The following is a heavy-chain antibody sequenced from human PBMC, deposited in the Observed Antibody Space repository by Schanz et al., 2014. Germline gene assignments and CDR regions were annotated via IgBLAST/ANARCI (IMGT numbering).Heavy chain of an antibody. CDR3: ARGLIAAAGGAFDY. CDR1: GFMFSSYG. D-gene: IGHD6-13*01. Sequence: VQLVESGGGVVQPGRSLRLSCAASGFMFSSYGMHWVRQAPGKGLEWVSAISGSGGSTYYADSVRGRFTMARDNSKNTLYLQMNSLRAGDAAVYYCARGLIAAAGGAFDYWGQGTLVAVSA. J-gene: IGHJ4*02. V-gene: IGHV3-23*04. CDR2: ISGSGGST.